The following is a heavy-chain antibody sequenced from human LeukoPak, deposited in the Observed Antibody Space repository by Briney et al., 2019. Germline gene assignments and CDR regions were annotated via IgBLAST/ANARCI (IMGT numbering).Heavy chain of an antibody. D-gene: IGHD3-10*01. CDR2: IKSDERST. J-gene: IGHJ4*02. CDR1: GFTFSNAW. V-gene: IGHV3-74*01. CDR3: ARGGANGSADY. Sequence: GGSLRLSCAASGFTFSNAWMYWVRQVSGKGLVWVSRIKSDERSTSYADSVKGRFTISRDNAKNTLYLQMNSLRVEDTAVYYCARGGANGSADYWGQGTLVTVSS.